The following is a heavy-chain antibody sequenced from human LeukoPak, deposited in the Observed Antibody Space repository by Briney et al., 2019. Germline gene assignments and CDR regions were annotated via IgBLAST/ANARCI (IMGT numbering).Heavy chain of an antibody. CDR2: MSYEETYK. D-gene: IGHD6-13*01. Sequence: GGSLRLSRAASGFSVRDYAMHWVRQAPGKGLEWVAVMSYEETYKNYAEAVKGRFTISRDDSKNTLFLQMSSLRPEDTAVYYCARDLAAAGSFDYWGQGTLVTVSS. CDR3: ARDLAAAGSFDY. CDR1: GFSVRDYA. V-gene: IGHV3-30-3*01. J-gene: IGHJ4*02.